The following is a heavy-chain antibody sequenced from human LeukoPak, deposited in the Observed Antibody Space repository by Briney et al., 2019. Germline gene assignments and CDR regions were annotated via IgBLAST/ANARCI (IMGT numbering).Heavy chain of an antibody. D-gene: IGHD3-16*01. CDR2: IYSGGST. J-gene: IGHJ4*02. CDR3: ARDGGGVGRDFDY. CDR1: GFTVSRSY. Sequence: GRSLRLSCAASGFTVSRSYMIWARQAPGKGLEWVSVIYSGGSTYYADSVKGRFTISRDNSKNTLYLQMNSLRAEDTAVYYCARDGGGVGRDFDYWGQGTLVTASS. V-gene: IGHV3-53*01.